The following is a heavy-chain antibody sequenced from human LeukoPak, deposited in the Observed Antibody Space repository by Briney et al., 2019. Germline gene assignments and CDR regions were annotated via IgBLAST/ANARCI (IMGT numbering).Heavy chain of an antibody. D-gene: IGHD6-13*01. J-gene: IGHJ5*02. CDR2: IYYSGST. V-gene: IGHV4-59*01. Sequence: WETLSLTCTASGGSISSYYWSWIRQPPGKGLEWIGYIYYSGSTNYNPSLKSRVTISVDTSKNQFSLKLSSVTAADTAVYYCAGDQTIAAAGTGWLDPWGQGTLVTVSS. CDR1: GGSISSYY. CDR3: AGDQTIAAAGTGWLDP.